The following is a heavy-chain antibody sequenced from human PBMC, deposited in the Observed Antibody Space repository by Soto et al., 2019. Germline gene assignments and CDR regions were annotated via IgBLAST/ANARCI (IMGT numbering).Heavy chain of an antibody. CDR2: IYYSGST. CDR3: AISGYYDSSGPWPPDY. Sequence: SETLSLTCTVSGGSVSSGSYYWSWIRQPPGKGLEWIGYIYYSGSTNYNPSLKSRVPISVDTSKNQFSLKLSSVTAADTAVYYCAISGYYDSSGPWPPDYWGQGTLVTVS. CDR1: GGSVSSGSYY. V-gene: IGHV4-61*01. J-gene: IGHJ4*02. D-gene: IGHD3-22*01.